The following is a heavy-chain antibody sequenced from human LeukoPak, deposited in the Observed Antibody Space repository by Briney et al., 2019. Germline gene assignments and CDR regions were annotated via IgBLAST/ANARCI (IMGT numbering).Heavy chain of an antibody. Sequence: SELRLSRYAIKSLCPPQQKKKEWVSCISSGSEYRFYADSVKGRFTISRDNAKNSLYLQMNSLRAEDTAVYYCARARAETYYYGMDVWGQGTTVTVSS. J-gene: IGHJ6*02. CDR3: ARARAETYYYGMDV. V-gene: IGHV3-21*01. CDR2: ISSGSEYR. CDR1: ELRLSRYA.